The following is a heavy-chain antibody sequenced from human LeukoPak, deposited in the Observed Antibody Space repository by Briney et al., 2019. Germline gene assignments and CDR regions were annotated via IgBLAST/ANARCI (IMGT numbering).Heavy chain of an antibody. CDR1: GGSISSSSYY. Sequence: SETLSLTCTVSGGSISSSSYYWAWIRQPPGKGLEWIGNIYYSGTTYYNPSLKSRVTISVDTSIKHFSLTLTSLTAADTAVYFCSRHEHKALAGDTWGQGTLVTVSS. CDR3: SRHEHKALAGDT. V-gene: IGHV4-39*01. J-gene: IGHJ5*02. CDR2: IYYSGTT. D-gene: IGHD6-19*01.